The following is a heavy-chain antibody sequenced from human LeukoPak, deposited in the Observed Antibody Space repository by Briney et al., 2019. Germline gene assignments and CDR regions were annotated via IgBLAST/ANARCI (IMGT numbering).Heavy chain of an antibody. Sequence: SETLSLTCSVSDGSINSYYWNWIRRPPGKGLEWIGYIYYNGNANYSPSLKSRVTMSVDTSKNLFSLKVSSVTAADTAVYYCARGRSNYYGMDVWGQGTTVTVSS. V-gene: IGHV4-59*01. CDR1: DGSINSYY. J-gene: IGHJ6*02. CDR2: IYYNGNA. D-gene: IGHD1-26*01. CDR3: ARGRSNYYGMDV.